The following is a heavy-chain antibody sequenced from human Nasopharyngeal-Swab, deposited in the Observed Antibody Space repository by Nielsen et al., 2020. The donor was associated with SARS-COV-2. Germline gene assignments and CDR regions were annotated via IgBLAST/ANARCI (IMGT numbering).Heavy chain of an antibody. Sequence: GESLKISCAASGFTFSSYAMHWVRQAPGTGLEWVALISYDGSNKYYADSVKGRFTISRDNSKNTLYLQMNSLRAEDTAVYYCAREGRWFGGGGAFDIWGQGTMVTVSS. CDR2: ISYDGSNK. J-gene: IGHJ3*02. D-gene: IGHD3-10*01. CDR1: GFTFSSYA. V-gene: IGHV3-30-3*01. CDR3: AREGRWFGGGGAFDI.